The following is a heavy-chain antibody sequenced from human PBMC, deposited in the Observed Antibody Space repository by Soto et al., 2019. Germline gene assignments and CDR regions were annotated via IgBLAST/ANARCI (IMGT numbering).Heavy chain of an antibody. J-gene: IGHJ4*02. D-gene: IGHD3-16*01. V-gene: IGHV4-59*08. CDR2: IYYSGST. CDR3: ARRWGRSFDY. CDR1: GGSISSYY. Sequence: SETLSLTCTVSGGSISSYYWSWIRQPPGRGLEWIGYIYYSGSTNYNPSLKSRVTISVDTSKNQFSLKLSSVTAADTAVYYCARRWGRSFDYWGQGTLVTVSS.